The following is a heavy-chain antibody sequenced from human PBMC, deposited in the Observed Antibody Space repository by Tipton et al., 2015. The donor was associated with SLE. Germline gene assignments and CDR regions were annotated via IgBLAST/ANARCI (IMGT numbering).Heavy chain of an antibody. CDR3: AREEPADPSFDY. D-gene: IGHD1-14*01. CDR2: IYYSGST. Sequence: TLSLTCTVSGGSISSYYWSWIRQPPGKGLEWIGYIYYSGSTNYNPSLKSRVTISVDTSKNQFSLKLSSVTAADTAVYYCAREEPADPSFDYWGQGTLVTVSS. V-gene: IGHV4-59*01. CDR1: GGSISSYY. J-gene: IGHJ4*02.